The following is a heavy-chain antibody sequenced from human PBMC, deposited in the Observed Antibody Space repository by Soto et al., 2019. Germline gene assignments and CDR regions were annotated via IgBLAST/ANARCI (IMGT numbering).Heavy chain of an antibody. CDR3: TAVGFLGGYGIVNL. CDR1: EFPFTLAW. V-gene: IGHV3-15*01. D-gene: IGHD3-16*02. J-gene: IGHJ5*02. Sequence: EVKLVESGGGLVKPGGSLRLSCVTSEFPFTLAWMSWVRQAPGKGLEWLGQIKSKTDGGTKDYAAPVNGRFNISRDDSRSTLYLQMSSLKTEDTAVYYCTAVGFLGGYGIVNLWGQGILVTVSS. CDR2: IKSKTDGGTK.